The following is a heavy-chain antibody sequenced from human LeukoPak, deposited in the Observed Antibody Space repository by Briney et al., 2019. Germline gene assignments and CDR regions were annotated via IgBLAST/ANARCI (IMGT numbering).Heavy chain of an antibody. J-gene: IGHJ4*02. CDR1: GFTFSSYS. CDR2: ISSSSSTI. D-gene: IGHD5-24*01. V-gene: IGHV3-48*04. Sequence: QPGGSLRLSCAASGFTFSSYSMNWVRQAPGKGLEWVSYISSSSSTIYYADSVKGRFTISRDNAKNSLYLQMNSLRAEDTAVYYCARVPMATPDHFDYWGQGTLVAVSS. CDR3: ARVPMATPDHFDY.